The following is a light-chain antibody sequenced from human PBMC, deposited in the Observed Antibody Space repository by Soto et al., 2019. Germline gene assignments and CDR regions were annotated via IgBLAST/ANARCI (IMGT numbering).Light chain of an antibody. J-gene: IGKJ2*03. CDR3: QQYYYTPYS. Sequence: DIVMTQSPDALPVSLGERATINCKSSQSLLYSSNNKNYVAWYQQKPGQPPKLLIFWASTRESGVPDLFSGSGSGTDFTITISRLQAEDVAVYSCQQYYYTPYSFGQGTKLEIK. CDR2: WAS. CDR1: QSLLYSSNNKNY. V-gene: IGKV4-1*01.